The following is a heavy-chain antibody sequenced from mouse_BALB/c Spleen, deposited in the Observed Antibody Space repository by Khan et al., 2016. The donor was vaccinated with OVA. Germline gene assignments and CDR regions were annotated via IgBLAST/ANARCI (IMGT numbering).Heavy chain of an antibody. V-gene: IGHV5-6-4*01. Sequence: EVQLVESGGGLVRPGGSLKLSCAASGFSFTSYTMSWVRQTPEKRLEWVATISSGSTYTYYPDSVKGRFTISRAHAKNTLYLQMSSLKSEDTAMYYCTRDGNYAHWYFDVWGAGTTVIVSS. CDR3: TRDGNYAHWYFDV. CDR1: GFSFTSYT. CDR2: ISSGSTYT. D-gene: IGHD2-1*01. J-gene: IGHJ1*01.